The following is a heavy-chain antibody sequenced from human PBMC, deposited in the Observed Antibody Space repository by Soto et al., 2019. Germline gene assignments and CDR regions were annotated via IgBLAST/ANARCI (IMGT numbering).Heavy chain of an antibody. CDR1: GGSISSSSYY. D-gene: IGHD3-10*01. J-gene: IGHJ5*02. CDR2: IFISGST. Sequence: QLQLQESGPGLVKPSETLSLTCTVSGGSISSSSYYWGWIRQPPGKGLEWIGSIFISGSTYYNPSLKSRLTISVDTSKNQFSLKLSSVTAADTALYYCARQAMVRGLTVWFDPWGQGTLVTVSS. V-gene: IGHV4-39*01. CDR3: ARQAMVRGLTVWFDP.